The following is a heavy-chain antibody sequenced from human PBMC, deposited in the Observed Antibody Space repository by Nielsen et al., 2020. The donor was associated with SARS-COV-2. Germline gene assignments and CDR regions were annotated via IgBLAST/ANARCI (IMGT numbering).Heavy chain of an antibody. D-gene: IGHD3-3*01. V-gene: IGHV3-21*01. Sequence: GESLKISCAASGFTFSSYSMNWVRQAPGKGLEWVSSISSSSYIYYADSVKGRFTISRDNAKNSLYLQMNSLRAEDTAVYYCARDYDFWSGYYYYYYGMDVWGQGTTVTVSS. CDR3: ARDYDFWSGYYYYYYGMDV. CDR2: ISSSSYI. CDR1: GFTFSSYS. J-gene: IGHJ6*02.